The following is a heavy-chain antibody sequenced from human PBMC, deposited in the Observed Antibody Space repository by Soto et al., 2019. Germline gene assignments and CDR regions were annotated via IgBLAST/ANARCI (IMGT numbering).Heavy chain of an antibody. CDR2: IYYSGST. CDR3: AGVRGGYCSSTSCYPKEYDY. Sequence: PSETLSLTCTVSGGSISSGDYYWSWIRQPPGKGLEWIGYIYYSGSTYYNPSLKSRVTISVDTSKNQFSLKLSSVTAADTAVYYCAGVRGGYCSSTSCYPKEYDYWGQGTLVTVSS. D-gene: IGHD2-2*03. V-gene: IGHV4-30-4*01. J-gene: IGHJ4*02. CDR1: GGSISSGDYY.